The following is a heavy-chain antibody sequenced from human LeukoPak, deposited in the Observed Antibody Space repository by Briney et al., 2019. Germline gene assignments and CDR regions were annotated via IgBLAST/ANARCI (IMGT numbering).Heavy chain of an antibody. CDR2: INPNSGGT. J-gene: IGHJ6*03. V-gene: IGHV1-2*02. CDR3: AKSYYDFWSGPRVSEPSYYYYYYYMDV. Sequence: WASVKVSCKASGYTFTGYYMHWVRQAPGQGLEWMGWINPNSGGTNYAQKFQGRVTMTRDTSISTAYMELSRLRSDDTAVYYCAKSYYDFWSGPRVSEPSYYYYYYYMDVWGKGTTVTVSS. CDR1: GYTFTGYY. D-gene: IGHD3-3*01.